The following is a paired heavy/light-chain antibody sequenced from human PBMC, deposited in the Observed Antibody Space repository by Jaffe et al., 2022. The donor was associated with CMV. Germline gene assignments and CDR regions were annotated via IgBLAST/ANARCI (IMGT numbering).Heavy chain of an antibody. CDR1: GGSISSYY. Sequence: QVQLQESGPGLVKPSETLSLTCTVSGGSISSYYWSWIRQPPGKGLEWIGYIYYSGSTNYNPSLKSRVTISVDTSKNQFSLKLSSVTAADTAVYYCARSGSQWLPHVGYDYWGQGTLVTVSS. CDR3: ARSGSQWLPHVGYDY. J-gene: IGHJ4*02. V-gene: IGHV4-59*01. CDR2: IYYSGST. D-gene: IGHD6-19*01.
Light chain of an antibody. Sequence: DIQMTQSPSSLSASVGDRVTITCRASQGISNYLAWYQQKPGKLPKLLIYAASTLQSGVPSRFSGSGSGTDFTLTISSLQPEDVATYYCQKYNSAPWTFGQGTKVEIK. CDR1: QGISNY. J-gene: IGKJ1*01. CDR2: AAS. CDR3: QKYNSAPWT. V-gene: IGKV1-27*01.